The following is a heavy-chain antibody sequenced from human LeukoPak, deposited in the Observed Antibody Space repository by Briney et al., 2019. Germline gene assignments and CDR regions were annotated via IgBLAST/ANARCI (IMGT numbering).Heavy chain of an antibody. CDR3: ARAPSGFTYGPGDH. D-gene: IGHD5-18*01. CDR2: ISTYDGSA. CDR1: GGTFSSYA. V-gene: IGHV1-18*01. Sequence: ASVKVSCKASGGTFSSYAISWVRQAPGQGLEWMGWISTYDGSANYAQKLQGRVTMTTDTSTITAYMELRSLRSDDTAVYYCARAPSGFTYGPGDHWGQGTLVTVSS. J-gene: IGHJ4*02.